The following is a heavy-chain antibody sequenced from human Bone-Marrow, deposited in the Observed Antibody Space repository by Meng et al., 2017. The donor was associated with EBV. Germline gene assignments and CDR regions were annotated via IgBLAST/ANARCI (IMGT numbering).Heavy chain of an antibody. V-gene: IGHV4-30-2*01. D-gene: IGHD3-22*01. J-gene: IGHJ4*02. CDR1: GGSIRSGYS. Sequence: LPLEESGSGLVNPSQTLSLTCAVSGGSIRSGYSWSWIRQPPGKGLEWIGYIYHSGNTYYNPSLKSRVTISVDKSKNQFSLKLSSMTAADTAVYYCAAGDYSDSSGYYQFDNWGQGTLVTVSS. CDR2: IYHSGNT. CDR3: AAGDYSDSSGYYQFDN.